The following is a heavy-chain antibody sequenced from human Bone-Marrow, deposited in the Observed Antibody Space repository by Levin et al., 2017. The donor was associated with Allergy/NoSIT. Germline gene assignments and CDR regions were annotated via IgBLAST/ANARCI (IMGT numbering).Heavy chain of an antibody. CDR3: ARVYYYDSSGYGVDY. J-gene: IGHJ4*02. CDR2: INPNSGGT. D-gene: IGHD3-22*01. Sequence: GASVKVSCKASGYTFTGYYMHWVRQAPGQGLEWMGWINPNSGGTNYAQKFQGRFTMTRDTSISTAYMELSRLRSDDTAVYYCARVYYYDSSGYGVDYWGQGTLVTVSS. V-gene: IGHV1-2*02. CDR1: GYTFTGYY.